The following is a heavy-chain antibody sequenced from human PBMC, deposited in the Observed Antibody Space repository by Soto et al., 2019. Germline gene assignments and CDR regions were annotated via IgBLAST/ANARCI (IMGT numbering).Heavy chain of an antibody. CDR3: ARGYSYGPNWESDALDI. CDR1: GVSFSIYA. CDR2: ISYHGSTE. Sequence: QVQLVESGGGVVQPGRSLRLSCAASGVSFSIYAMHWVRQAPGTGLEWVAVISYHGSTEYYGDSVKGRFTISRDNSKNTLYLQMYSLRPEDTAIYYCARGYSYGPNWESDALDIWGQGAMVTVSS. V-gene: IGHV3-30-3*01. J-gene: IGHJ3*02. D-gene: IGHD5-18*01.